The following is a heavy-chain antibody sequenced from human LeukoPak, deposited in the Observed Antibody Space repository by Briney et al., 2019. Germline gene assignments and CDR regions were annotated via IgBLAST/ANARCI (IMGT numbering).Heavy chain of an antibody. CDR2: IYTGGTT. D-gene: IGHD2-15*01. Sequence: PGGSLRLSCAGSGFSVSSNYMNWVRQAPGKGLEWVSAIYTGGTTYYADFVKGRFTISRDNSKNTLYLEMNSLRAEDTAVYYCATDKLGSGYASDFDYWGQGTLVTVSS. CDR3: ATDKLGSGYASDFDY. CDR1: GFSVSSNY. J-gene: IGHJ4*02. V-gene: IGHV3-66*02.